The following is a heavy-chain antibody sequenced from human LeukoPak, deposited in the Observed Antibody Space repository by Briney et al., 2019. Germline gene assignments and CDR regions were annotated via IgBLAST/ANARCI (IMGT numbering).Heavy chain of an antibody. D-gene: IGHD4-23*01. CDR2: IYSGGST. CDR3: ARGWVTVPVPFDY. Sequence: PGGSLRLSCAASGFTVSSNYMSWVRQAPGKGLEWVSVIYSGGSTYYADSVKGRFTISRDNSKNTLYLQMNSLRAEDTAVYYCARGWVTVPVPFDYWGQGTLVTVSS. V-gene: IGHV3-66*01. J-gene: IGHJ4*02. CDR1: GFTVSSNY.